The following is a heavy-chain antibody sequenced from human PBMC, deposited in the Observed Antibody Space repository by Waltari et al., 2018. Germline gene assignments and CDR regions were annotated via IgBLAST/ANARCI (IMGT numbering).Heavy chain of an antibody. Sequence: QVQLQQWGAGLLKPSETLSLTCAVYGGSFSGYYWSWIRQPPGKGLEWIGEINHSGSTNYNPSLKSRVTISVDTSKNQFSLKLSSVTAADTAVYYCAGEGYSSSWYWFDPWGQGTLVTVSS. CDR3: AGEGYSSSWYWFDP. CDR1: GGSFSGYY. CDR2: INHSGST. D-gene: IGHD6-13*01. V-gene: IGHV4-34*01. J-gene: IGHJ5*02.